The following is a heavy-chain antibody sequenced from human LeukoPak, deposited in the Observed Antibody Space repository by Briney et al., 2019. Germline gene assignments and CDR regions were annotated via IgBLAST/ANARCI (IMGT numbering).Heavy chain of an antibody. D-gene: IGHD3-10*01. CDR3: AKVPYSDYGSGRPPFMDA. CDR1: GFIFNNYW. V-gene: IGHV3-74*01. CDR2: INSDGSSR. Sequence: GGSLRLSCAASGFIFNNYWMHWVRQAPGKGLVWVSRINSDGSSRNYADSVKGRFTISRDNAKNTLYPQMNSLRAEDTALYYCAKVPYSDYGSGRPPFMDAWGQGTTVTVSS. J-gene: IGHJ6*02.